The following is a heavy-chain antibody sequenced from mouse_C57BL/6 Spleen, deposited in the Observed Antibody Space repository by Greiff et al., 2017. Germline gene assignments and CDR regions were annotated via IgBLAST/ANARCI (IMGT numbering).Heavy chain of an antibody. CDR2: INPNNGGT. J-gene: IGHJ3*01. D-gene: IGHD2-4*01. Sequence: EVQLQQSGPELVKPGASVKISCKASGYTFTDYYMNWVKQSHGKSLEWIGDINPNNGGTSYNQKFKGKATLTVDKSSSTAYMELRSLTSEDSAVYYCARGDYDVRFAYWGQGTLVTVSA. V-gene: IGHV1-26*01. CDR3: ARGDYDVRFAY. CDR1: GYTFTDYY.